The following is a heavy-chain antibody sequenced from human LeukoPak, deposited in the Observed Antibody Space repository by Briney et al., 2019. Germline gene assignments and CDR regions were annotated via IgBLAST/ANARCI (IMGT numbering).Heavy chain of an antibody. V-gene: IGHV3-7*02. CDR1: EFTLSTYW. J-gene: IGHJ3*02. CDR3: ARGYSSYYPDAFDI. CDR2: IKQDGSEK. Sequence: GGSLRLSCAASEFTLSTYWMSWVRQAPGKGLEWVAYIKQDGSEKNYVDSVKGRFTISRDNAKNSLYLQMNSLRAEDTAVYYCARGYSSYYPDAFDIWGQGTMVTVSS. D-gene: IGHD5-12*01.